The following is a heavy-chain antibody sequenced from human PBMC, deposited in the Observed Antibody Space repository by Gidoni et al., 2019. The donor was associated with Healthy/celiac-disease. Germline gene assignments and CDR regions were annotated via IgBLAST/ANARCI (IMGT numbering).Heavy chain of an antibody. V-gene: IGHV3-48*04. CDR3: SCHPDYFDY. D-gene: IGHD2-15*01. Sequence: EVQLVESGGGLVQPGGSRRPPGEASGLTFSSYSMNWVRQAPGKGLEWVSYISSSSSTIYYADSVKGRFTISRDNAKNSLYLQMNSLRAEDTAVYYCSCHPDYFDYWGQGTLVTVSS. J-gene: IGHJ4*02. CDR1: GLTFSSYS. CDR2: ISSSSSTI.